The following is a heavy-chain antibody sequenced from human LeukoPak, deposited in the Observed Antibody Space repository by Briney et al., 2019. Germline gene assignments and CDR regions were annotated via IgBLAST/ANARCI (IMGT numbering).Heavy chain of an antibody. D-gene: IGHD3-3*01. Sequence: GGSLRLSCAASGFTFSSYSMNWGRQAPGKGLEWVSSISSSSSYIYYADSVKGRFTISRDNAKNSLYLQMNSLRAEDTAVYYCARVVFGVVGSYYFDYWGQGTLVTVSS. V-gene: IGHV3-21*01. CDR1: GFTFSSYS. J-gene: IGHJ4*02. CDR2: ISSSSSYI. CDR3: ARVVFGVVGSYYFDY.